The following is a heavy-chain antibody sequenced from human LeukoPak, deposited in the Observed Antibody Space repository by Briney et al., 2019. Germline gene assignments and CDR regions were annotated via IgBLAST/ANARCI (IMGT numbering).Heavy chain of an antibody. CDR3: VREVFFQFDY. CDR1: GFTFRKYW. V-gene: IGHV3-7*03. Sequence: GGSLRLSCAASGFTFRKYWMAWVRQAPGQGLEWVATIAANGNDKDYEDSVKGRFTISRDNARNSLSLQIDSLRAEDTALYYCVREVFFQFDYLGQGGPVNVSS. J-gene: IGHJ4*02. CDR2: IAANGNDK.